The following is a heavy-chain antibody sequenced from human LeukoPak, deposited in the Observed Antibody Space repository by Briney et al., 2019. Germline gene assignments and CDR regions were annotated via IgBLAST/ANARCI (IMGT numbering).Heavy chain of an antibody. CDR3: AKGVYSSGWSYFDY. J-gene: IGHJ4*01. CDR2: LSGSGITI. Sequence: GGSLRLSCAASGFTFSNSAMSWVRQAPGKGLEWVSTLSGSGITIYYADSVKGRFTISRDNSKNTLYLQMNSLRAEDTAVYYCAKGVYSSGWSYFDYWGHGTLVTVSS. V-gene: IGHV3-23*01. D-gene: IGHD6-19*01. CDR1: GFTFSNSA.